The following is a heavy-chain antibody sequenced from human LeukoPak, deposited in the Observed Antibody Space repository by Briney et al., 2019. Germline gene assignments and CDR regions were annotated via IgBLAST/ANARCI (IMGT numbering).Heavy chain of an antibody. V-gene: IGHV4-4*07. J-gene: IGHJ5*02. CDR3: ACERYCSSTRCYTKRYIDP. D-gene: IGHD2-2*01. CDR2: IYTSGST. CDR1: GDSISSYY. Sequence: SETLSLTCTVSGDSISSYYWSWIRQPAGKGLEWIGRIYTSGSTNYNPSLKSRVTISVDTSKNQFSLELSSVTPADTAVYFCACERYCSSTRCYTKRYIDPWGQGTLVTVSS.